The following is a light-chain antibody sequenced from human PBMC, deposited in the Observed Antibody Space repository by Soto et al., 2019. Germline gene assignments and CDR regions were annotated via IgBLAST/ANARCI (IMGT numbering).Light chain of an antibody. CDR1: QNIRTW. J-gene: IGKJ3*01. Sequence: PMTQSPSTLSASVGDRVTITCRASQNIRTWLAWYQQKPGKAPKVLIYAASNLASGVPSRFSGSGSATEFTLTISSLQPDDFATYYCQYYNNRFGPGTKVEI. CDR2: AAS. V-gene: IGKV1-5*01. CDR3: QYYNNR.